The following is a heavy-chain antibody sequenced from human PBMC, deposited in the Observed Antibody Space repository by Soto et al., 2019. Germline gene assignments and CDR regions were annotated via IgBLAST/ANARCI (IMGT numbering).Heavy chain of an antibody. D-gene: IGHD3-22*01. CDR2: IWYDGSNK. V-gene: IGHV3-33*01. CDR1: GFTFSSYG. J-gene: IGHJ2*01. CDR3: ARVNDDSSGYYSDWYFDL. Sequence: QVQLVESGGGVVQPGRSLRLSCAASGFTFSSYGLHWVRQAPGKGLGGVAVIWYDGSNKYYADSVKGRFTISRDNSKNTLYLQMNSLRAEDTAVYYCARVNDDSSGYYSDWYFDLWGRGTLVTVSS.